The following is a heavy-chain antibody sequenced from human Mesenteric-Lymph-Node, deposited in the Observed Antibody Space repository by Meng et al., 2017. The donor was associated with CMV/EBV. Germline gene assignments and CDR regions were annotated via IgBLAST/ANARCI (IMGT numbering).Heavy chain of an antibody. J-gene: IGHJ4*02. V-gene: IGHV1-18*01. D-gene: IGHD3-10*01. CDR2: ISAYNGNT. CDR3: ARVGPGAYGSGRYYNPDY. CDR1: TVTSYG. Sequence: TVTSYGISGVRQAHGQGREGMGWISAYNGNTNEAQKSQGRGNRNTDTSTSTAYMELRSLRSDDTAVYYCARVGPGAYGSGRYYNPDYWGQGTLITVSS.